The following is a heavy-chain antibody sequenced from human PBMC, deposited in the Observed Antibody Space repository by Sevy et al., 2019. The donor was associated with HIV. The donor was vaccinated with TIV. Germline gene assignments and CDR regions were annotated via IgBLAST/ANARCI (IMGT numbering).Heavy chain of an antibody. CDR1: GGSISSVNW. Sequence: SETLSLTCAVSGGSISSVNWWHWVRQPPGKGLEGIGEIYHSGSTNYNPSLMSRVTISVDNSKNQFSLKLSSVTAADTAVYYCARGGETPRGFDPWGQGSLVTVSS. V-gene: IGHV4-4*02. CDR3: ARGGETPRGFDP. CDR2: IYHSGST. D-gene: IGHD3-16*01. J-gene: IGHJ5*02.